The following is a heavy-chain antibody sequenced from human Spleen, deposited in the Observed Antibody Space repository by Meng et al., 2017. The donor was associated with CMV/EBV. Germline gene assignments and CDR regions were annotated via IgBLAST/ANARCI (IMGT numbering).Heavy chain of an antibody. CDR2: IYSGGST. J-gene: IGHJ6*02. Sequence: GGSLRLTCAASGFTFSIYNMNWVRQAPGKGLEWVSVIYSGGSTYYADSVKGRFTISRDNSKNTLYLQMNSLRAEDTAVYYCARPSAADYYYYGMDVWGQGTTVTVSS. CDR3: ARPSAADYYYYGMDV. CDR1: GFTFSIYN. V-gene: IGHV3-53*01. D-gene: IGHD2-2*01.